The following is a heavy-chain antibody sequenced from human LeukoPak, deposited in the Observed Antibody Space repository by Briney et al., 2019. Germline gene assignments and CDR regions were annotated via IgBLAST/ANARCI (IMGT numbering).Heavy chain of an antibody. D-gene: IGHD3-3*01. J-gene: IGHJ4*02. CDR1: GFTFSSYA. CDR3: ARGRITIFGVAMRLDY. V-gene: IGHV3-64*01. CDR2: ISSNGGST. Sequence: GGSLRLSCAASGFTFSSYAMHWVRQAPGKGLEYVSAISSNGGSTYYANPVKGRFTISRDNSKNTLYLQMGSLRAEDMAVYYCARGRITIFGVAMRLDYWGQGTLVTVSS.